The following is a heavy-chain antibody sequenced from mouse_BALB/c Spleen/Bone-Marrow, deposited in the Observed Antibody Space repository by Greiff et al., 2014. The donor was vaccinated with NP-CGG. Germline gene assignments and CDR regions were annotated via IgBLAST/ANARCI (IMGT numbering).Heavy chain of an antibody. Sequence: VQLQQSGPDLVKPSQSLSLTCTVTGYSITSYYSWHWIRQFPGNELEWMGYIHYSGTTVYNPSLKSRISITRDTSNNQFFLQLNSVTTEDTATYYCARFAGTPYTMDYWGQGASVTVSS. D-gene: IGHD4-1*01. V-gene: IGHV3-1*02. CDR3: ARFAGTPYTMDY. CDR2: IHYSGTT. CDR1: GYSITSYYS. J-gene: IGHJ4*01.